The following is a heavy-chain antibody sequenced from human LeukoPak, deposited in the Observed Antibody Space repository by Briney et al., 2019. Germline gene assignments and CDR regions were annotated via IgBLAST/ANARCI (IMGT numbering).Heavy chain of an antibody. J-gene: IGHJ1*01. D-gene: IGHD4-23*01. CDR3: ARNPEGGNSVYFQH. CDR1: GYSFTSYW. Sequence: GESLKISCKGSGYSFTSYWIGWVRQVPGKGLEWMGIIYPIDSDARYSPSSQGQATISADKYISTAYLQWSSLNASDTAMYYCARNPEGGNSVYFQHWGQGTLVTVSS. CDR2: IYPIDSDA. V-gene: IGHV5-51*01.